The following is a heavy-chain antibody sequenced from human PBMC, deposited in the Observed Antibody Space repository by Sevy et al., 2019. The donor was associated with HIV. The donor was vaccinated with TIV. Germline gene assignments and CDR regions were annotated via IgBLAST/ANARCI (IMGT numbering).Heavy chain of an antibody. D-gene: IGHD1-26*01. CDR1: GFAFYDYS. CDR3: GREGWTRTHDY. Sequence: GGSLRLSCAASGFAFYDYSMSWIRQAPGKGLEWVATLSFGCGKINYADSVKGRFTISRDNSKNSFYLQMDNLRVEDTGLYYRGREGWTRTHDYWGQGTRVTVSS. CDR2: LSFGCGKI. J-gene: IGHJ4*02. V-gene: IGHV3-23*01.